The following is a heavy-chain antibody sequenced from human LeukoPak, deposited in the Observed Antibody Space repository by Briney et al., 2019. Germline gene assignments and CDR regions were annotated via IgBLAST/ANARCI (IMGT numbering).Heavy chain of an antibody. CDR3: GEACFYVFGSGYYKEEAVLELGY. CDR2: IYYSGST. D-gene: IGHD3-3*01. V-gene: IGHV4-59*01. J-gene: IGHJ4*01. Sequence: SETLSLTCTVSGGSISSYYWSWIRQPPGKGLEWIGYIYYSGSTNYNPSLKSRVTISVDTSKNQFSLKLSSVTAADPAVYYCGEACFYVFGSGYYKEEAVLELGYWGQEPWSPSPQ. CDR1: GGSISSYY.